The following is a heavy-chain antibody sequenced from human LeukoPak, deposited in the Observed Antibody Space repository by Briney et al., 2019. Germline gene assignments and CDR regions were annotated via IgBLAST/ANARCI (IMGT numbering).Heavy chain of an antibody. CDR3: ATGPVAAPLNWFDP. D-gene: IGHD2-15*01. CDR1: GGTFSSYA. J-gene: IGHJ5*02. V-gene: IGHV1-69*01. Sequence: VASVKVSCKASGGTFSSYAISWVRRAPGQGLEWMGGIIPIFGTANYAQKFQGRVTITADESTSTAYMELSSLRSEDTAVYYCATGPVAAPLNWFDPWGQGTLVTVSS. CDR2: IIPIFGTA.